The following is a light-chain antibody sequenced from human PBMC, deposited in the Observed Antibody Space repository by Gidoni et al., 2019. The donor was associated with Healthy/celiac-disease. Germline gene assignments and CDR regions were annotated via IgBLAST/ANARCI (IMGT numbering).Light chain of an antibody. J-gene: IGLJ3*02. CDR2: RNN. V-gene: IGLV1-47*01. CDR3: AAWNDSLSGPV. CDR1: SSNIGSNY. Sequence: SVLTQPPSASGTPGQRVTISCSGSSSNIGSNYVYWYQQLPGTAPNLLIYRNNQRPSGVPDRFSGSKSGTSASLAISGLRSEDEANYYCAAWNDSLSGPVFGGGTKLTVL.